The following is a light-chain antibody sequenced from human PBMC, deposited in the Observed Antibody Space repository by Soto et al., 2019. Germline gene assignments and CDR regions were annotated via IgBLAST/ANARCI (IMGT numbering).Light chain of an antibody. CDR1: NIGSKG. Sequence: SYELTQPPSVSVAPGKTASITCGGNNIGSKGVHWYQQKQGQAPVLVIYYNTDRPSGIPERFSGSNSGNTATLTISRVEAGDEADYYCQVWDSSNDHVIFGGGTKLTVL. CDR3: QVWDSSNDHVI. V-gene: IGLV3-21*04. J-gene: IGLJ2*01. CDR2: YNT.